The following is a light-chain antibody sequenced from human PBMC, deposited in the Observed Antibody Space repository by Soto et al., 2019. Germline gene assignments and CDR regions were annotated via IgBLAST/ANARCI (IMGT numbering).Light chain of an antibody. CDR1: QSISSW. CDR3: QQYSTYWT. Sequence: DIQMTQSPSILSASVGDRVTITCRARQSISSWLAWYQQKPGKAPRLLIYKASTLESGVPSRFSGSGSGTDFTLTISSLQPDDFATYYCQQYSTYWTFGQGTKVDIK. J-gene: IGKJ1*01. V-gene: IGKV1-5*03. CDR2: KAS.